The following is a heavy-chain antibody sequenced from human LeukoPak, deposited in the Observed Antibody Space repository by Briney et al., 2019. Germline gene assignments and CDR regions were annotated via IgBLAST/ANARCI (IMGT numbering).Heavy chain of an antibody. CDR2: IYYSWNT. CDR3: ARSFGDSTAWNFDY. D-gene: IGHD2/OR15-2a*01. CDR1: GGSISSYY. J-gene: IGHJ4*02. Sequence: SETLSLTCTVSGGSISSYYWSWIRQPPGKGLEWIGNIYYSWNTHYNPSLKSRVAISVDTSKNHFSLRLSSVTAADTAMYYCARSFGDSTAWNFDYWGQGTLVTVSS. V-gene: IGHV4-59*01.